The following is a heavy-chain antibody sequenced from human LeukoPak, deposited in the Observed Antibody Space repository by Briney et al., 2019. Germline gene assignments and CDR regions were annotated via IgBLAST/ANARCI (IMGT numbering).Heavy chain of an antibody. J-gene: IGHJ4*02. D-gene: IGHD6-6*01. Sequence: GESLKISCKGSGYSFANNWIAWVRQMPGKGLEWMGIIHPGDSDTRYRPSFQGQVTISADKSISTAYLQWSSLKASDTAMYYCARLSSAGAGENNFDFWGQGTLVTVSS. CDR1: GYSFANNW. CDR3: ARLSSAGAGENNFDF. V-gene: IGHV5-51*01. CDR2: IHPGDSDT.